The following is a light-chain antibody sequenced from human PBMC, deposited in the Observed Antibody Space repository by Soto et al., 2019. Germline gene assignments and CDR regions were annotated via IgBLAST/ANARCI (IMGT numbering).Light chain of an antibody. Sequence: QSVLTQSPSASASLGASVKLTCTVSSGHSSYAIAWHQQQPEKGPRYLMKLNSDGSHSKGDGIPDRFSGSSSGTERYLTISSLQSEAEADYYCQTWSTGIRVFGGGTKLTVL. CDR1: SGHSSYA. CDR3: QTWSTGIRV. V-gene: IGLV4-69*01. CDR2: LNSDGSH. J-gene: IGLJ3*02.